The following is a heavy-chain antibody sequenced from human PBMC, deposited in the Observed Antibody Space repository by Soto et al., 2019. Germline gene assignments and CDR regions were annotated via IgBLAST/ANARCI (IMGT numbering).Heavy chain of an antibody. CDR1: GFTFSSYW. CDR2: IKYDGSEK. CDR3: AREPEGLDY. V-gene: IGHV3-7*01. Sequence: PGGSLRLSCAVSGFTFSSYWMSWVRQAPGKGLEWVANIKYDGSEKYYVDSVKGRFTISRDNAKNSLSLQMNSLGVEDTAVYYCAREPEGLDYWGPGTLVTVSS. J-gene: IGHJ4*02.